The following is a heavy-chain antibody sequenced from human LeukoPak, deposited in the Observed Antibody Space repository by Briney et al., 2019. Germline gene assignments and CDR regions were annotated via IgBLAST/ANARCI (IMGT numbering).Heavy chain of an antibody. CDR2: ISSSSSYI. Sequence: PGGSLRLSCAASGFTFSSYSMDWVRQAPGKGLEWVSSISSSSSYIYYADSVKGRFTISRDNAKNSLYLQMNSLRAEDTAVYYCARGATTGHYYYMDVWGKGTTVTVSS. CDR3: ARGATTGHYYYMDV. CDR1: GFTFSSYS. D-gene: IGHD4-11*01. J-gene: IGHJ6*03. V-gene: IGHV3-21*01.